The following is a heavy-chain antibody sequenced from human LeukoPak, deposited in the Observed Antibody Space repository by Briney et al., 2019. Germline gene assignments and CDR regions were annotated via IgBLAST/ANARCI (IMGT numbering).Heavy chain of an antibody. J-gene: IGHJ6*02. CDR2: LYYSGIT. CDR1: GGSISSGGYS. V-gene: IGHV4-30-2*01. Sequence: SETLSLTCTVSGGSISSGGYSWSWIRQPPGKGLEWIGLLYYSGITYYNPSLKSRTTISVDRSKNQFSLKLNFVTAADTAVYYCARDSGDMDVWGQGTTVTVSS. CDR3: ARDSGDMDV. D-gene: IGHD1-26*01.